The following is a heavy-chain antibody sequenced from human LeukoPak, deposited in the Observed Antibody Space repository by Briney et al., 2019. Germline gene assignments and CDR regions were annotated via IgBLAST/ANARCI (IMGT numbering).Heavy chain of an antibody. D-gene: IGHD2-15*01. CDR1: GSTFSSYW. Sequence: GGSLRLSCAASGSTFSSYWMSWVRQAPGKGLEWVANIKQDGSEKYYVDSVKGRFTISRDNAKNSLYLQMNSLRAEDTAVYYCARVFSGFDYWGQGTLVTVSS. CDR2: IKQDGSEK. V-gene: IGHV3-7*01. J-gene: IGHJ4*02. CDR3: ARVFSGFDY.